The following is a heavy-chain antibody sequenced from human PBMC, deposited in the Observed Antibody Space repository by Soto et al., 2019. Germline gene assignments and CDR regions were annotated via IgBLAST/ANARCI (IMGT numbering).Heavy chain of an antibody. Sequence: SQTLSLTCAISGDSVSSDSAAWNWIRRAPSRGLEWLGRTYYRSKWYNDYAVSVKSRITINPDTSKNQFSLQLNSVTPEDTAVYYCARRQRSSSWDRGGQYYYYGMDVWGQGTTVAAP. CDR3: ARRQRSSSWDRGGQYYYYGMDV. J-gene: IGHJ6*02. D-gene: IGHD6-13*01. CDR2: TYYRSKWYN. CDR1: GDSVSSDSAA. V-gene: IGHV6-1*01.